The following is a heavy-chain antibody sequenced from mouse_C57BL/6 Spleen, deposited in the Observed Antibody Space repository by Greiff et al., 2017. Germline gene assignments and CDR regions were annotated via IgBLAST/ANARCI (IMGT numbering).Heavy chain of an antibody. CDR1: GYTFTSYG. Sequence: QVQLQQSGAELARPGASVKLSCKASGYTFTSYGISWVKQRTGQGLEWIGEIYPRSGTTYYNEKFKGKATLTADKSSSTAYMELRSLTSEDSAVYFCARSITTVVATPYWYFDVWGTGTTVTFSS. D-gene: IGHD1-1*01. V-gene: IGHV1-81*01. CDR2: IYPRSGTT. CDR3: ARSITTVVATPYWYFDV. J-gene: IGHJ1*03.